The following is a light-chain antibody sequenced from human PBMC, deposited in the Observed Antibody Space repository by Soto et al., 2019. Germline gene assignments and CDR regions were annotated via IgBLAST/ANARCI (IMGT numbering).Light chain of an antibody. Sequence: QSALTQPASVSGSPGQSITLSCTGTSSDVGGYDYVSWYQQHPGKAPKLMIYDVGNRPSGLSNRFSGSKSGNTASLTISGLQAEDEADYYCSSYTTNSTLVFGGGTKVTVL. CDR3: SSYTTNSTLV. CDR1: SSDVGGYDY. CDR2: DVG. J-gene: IGLJ3*02. V-gene: IGLV2-14*01.